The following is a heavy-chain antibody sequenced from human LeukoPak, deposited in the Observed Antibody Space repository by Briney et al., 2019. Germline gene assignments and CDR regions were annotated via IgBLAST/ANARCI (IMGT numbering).Heavy chain of an antibody. V-gene: IGHV4-34*01. Sequence: SETLSLTCAVYGGSFSGYYWSWIRQPPGKGLEWIGEINHSGSTNYNPSLKSRVTISVDTSKSQFSLKLSSVTAADTAVYYCARVPYTTVTTPYYFDYWGQGTLVTVSS. CDR1: GGSFSGYY. D-gene: IGHD4-17*01. J-gene: IGHJ4*02. CDR2: INHSGST. CDR3: ARVPYTTVTTPYYFDY.